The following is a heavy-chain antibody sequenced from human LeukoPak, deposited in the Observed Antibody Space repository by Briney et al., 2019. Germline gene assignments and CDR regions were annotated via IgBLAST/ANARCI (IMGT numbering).Heavy chain of an antibody. D-gene: IGHD5-24*01. CDR1: GGSISSYY. J-gene: IGHJ4*02. Sequence: PSETLSLTCTVSGGSISSYYWSWLRQPPGKGLDWIVYIYYSGSTNYNPSLRSQVTISVDTSKNQFSLKLSSVTAADTAVYYCARDLGLDGYTSYYFDYWGQGTLVTVSS. CDR3: ARDLGLDGYTSYYFDY. CDR2: IYYSGST. V-gene: IGHV4-59*01.